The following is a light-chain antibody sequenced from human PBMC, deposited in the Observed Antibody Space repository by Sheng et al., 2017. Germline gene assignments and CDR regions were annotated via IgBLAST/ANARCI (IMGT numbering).Light chain of an antibody. CDR2: DAW. Sequence: EIVLTQSPATLSLSPGESATLSCRASQSVNYYLAWYQQKPGQAPRLLIYDAWNRAAGVPARFSGSGSGTDFTLTISSLEPEDLAVYYCQQRSNWPLTFGGGTKVEI. CDR3: QQRSNWPLT. J-gene: IGKJ4*01. CDR1: QSVNYY. V-gene: IGKV3-11*01.